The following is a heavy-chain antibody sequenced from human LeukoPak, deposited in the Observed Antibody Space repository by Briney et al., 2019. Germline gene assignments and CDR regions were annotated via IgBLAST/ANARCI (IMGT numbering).Heavy chain of an antibody. J-gene: IGHJ4*02. D-gene: IGHD3-9*01. CDR1: GGSFSGYY. V-gene: IGHV4-34*01. CDR3: ARWYYDILTGYYISYFDY. CDR2: INHSGST. Sequence: SETLSLTCAVYGGSFSGYYWSWIRQPPGKGLEWIGEINHSGSTNYNPSLKSRVTISVDTSKNQFSLKLSSVTAADTAVYYCARWYYDILTGYYISYFDYWGQGTLVTVSS.